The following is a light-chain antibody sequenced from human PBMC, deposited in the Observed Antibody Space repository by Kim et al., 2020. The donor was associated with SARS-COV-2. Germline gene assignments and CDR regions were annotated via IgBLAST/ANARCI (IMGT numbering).Light chain of an antibody. CDR2: GNS. CDR1: SSNIGAVYD. CDR3: QSYDSSLNWV. Sequence: QSVLTQPPSVSGAPGQRVTISCTGSSSNIGAVYDVHWYQQLPGTAPKLLIYGNSNRPSGVPDRFSGSKSGTSASLAITGLQAEDEADYYCQSYDSSLNWVFGGGTQLTVL. V-gene: IGLV1-40*01. J-gene: IGLJ3*02.